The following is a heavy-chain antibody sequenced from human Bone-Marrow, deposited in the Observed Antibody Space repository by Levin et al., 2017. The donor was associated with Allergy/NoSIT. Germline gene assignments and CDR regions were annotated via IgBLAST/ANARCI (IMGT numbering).Heavy chain of an antibody. D-gene: IGHD3-22*01. CDR2: ISWNSGSI. CDR1: GFTFDDYA. J-gene: IGHJ6*02. CDR3: AKGAYYYDSSGNVDYYGMDV. V-gene: IGHV3-9*01. Sequence: GGSLRLSCAASGFTFDDYAMHWVRQAPGKGLEWVSGISWNSGSIGYADSVKGRFTISRDNAKNSLYLQMNSLRAEDTALYYCAKGAYYYDSSGNVDYYGMDVWGQGTTVTVSS.